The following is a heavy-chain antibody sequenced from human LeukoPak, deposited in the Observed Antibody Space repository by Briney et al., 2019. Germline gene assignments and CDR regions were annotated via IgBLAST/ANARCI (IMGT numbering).Heavy chain of an antibody. CDR3: ARPIYLPHFDY. J-gene: IGHJ4*02. CDR1: GFTFSDHY. Sequence: GSLRLSCAASGFTFSDHYMDWVRQAPGKGLEWIGSIYYSGSTYYNPSLKSRVTISVDTSKNQFSLKLSSVTAADTAVYYCARPIYLPHFDYWGQGTLVTVSS. D-gene: IGHD2-2*02. V-gene: IGHV4-39*01. CDR2: IYYSGST.